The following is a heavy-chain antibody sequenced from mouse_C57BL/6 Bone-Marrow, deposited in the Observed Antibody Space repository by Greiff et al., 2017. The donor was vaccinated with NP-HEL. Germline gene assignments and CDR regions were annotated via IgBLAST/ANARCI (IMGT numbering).Heavy chain of an antibody. J-gene: IGHJ4*01. Sequence: VQLVESGGDLVKPGGSLKLSCAASGFTFSSYGMSWVRQTPDKRLEWVATISSGGSYTYYPDSVKGRFTISRDNAKNTLYLQMSRLKSEDTAMYYCARHGGYAMDYWGQGTSVTVSS. CDR2: ISSGGSYT. V-gene: IGHV5-6*01. CDR3: ARHGGYAMDY. CDR1: GFTFSSYG.